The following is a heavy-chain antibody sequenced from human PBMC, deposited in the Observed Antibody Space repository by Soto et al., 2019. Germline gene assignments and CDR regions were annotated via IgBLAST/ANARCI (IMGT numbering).Heavy chain of an antibody. J-gene: IGHJ4*02. CDR2: INHSGST. CDR1: GGSFSGYY. V-gene: IGHV4-34*01. Sequence: SETLSLTCAVYGGSFSGYYWSWIRQPPGKGLEWIGEINHSGSTNYNPSLKSRVTISVDTSKNQFSLKLSSVTAADTAVYYCARGGYSYGYGDYWGQGTLVTVSS. CDR3: ARGGYSYGYGDY. D-gene: IGHD5-18*01.